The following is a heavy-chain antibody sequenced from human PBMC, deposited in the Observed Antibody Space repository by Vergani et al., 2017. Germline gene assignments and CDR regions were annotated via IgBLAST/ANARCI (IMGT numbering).Heavy chain of an antibody. CDR2: ISGNNDDV. J-gene: IGHJ3*01. Sequence: EVQMVESGGGLVKPGGSRRLSGVASGFTSSNYSMNGVRQAPGKGLEWVSSISGNNDDVYYADSVKGLFTISRDNAKNSLYLDMSSLRAEDTAVYYCLRDVRVSRTWGQGTLVAVSS. CDR1: GFTSSNYS. CDR3: LRDVRVSRT. V-gene: IGHV3-21*01.